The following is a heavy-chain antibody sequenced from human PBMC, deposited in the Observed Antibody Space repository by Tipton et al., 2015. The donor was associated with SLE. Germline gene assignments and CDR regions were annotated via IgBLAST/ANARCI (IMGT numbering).Heavy chain of an antibody. Sequence: TLSLTCTVSGGSIGSGDYYWTWIRQPAGKGLEWIGHISSTGSTSYNSSLRSRVTISSDTSKNQFSLKLRSVTAADTAIYYCARGGYSSGWYGDYFVYCGQGTLVTVSS. CDR2: ISSTGST. CDR3: ARGGYSSGWYGDYFVY. CDR1: GGSIGSGDYY. D-gene: IGHD6-19*01. V-gene: IGHV4-61*09. J-gene: IGHJ4*02.